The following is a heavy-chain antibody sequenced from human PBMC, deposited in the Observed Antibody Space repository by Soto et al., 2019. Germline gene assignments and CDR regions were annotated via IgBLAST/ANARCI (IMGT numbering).Heavy chain of an antibody. CDR1: GFTFSSFG. V-gene: IGHV3-33*01. J-gene: IGHJ6*02. Sequence: QVQLVESGGGVVQPGRSLRLSCAASGFTFSSFGIHWVRQAPGKGLEWVAIIWYDGSNKYYADSVKGRFTISRDNSKNTLYLQMNSLRAEDTAVYYCARDKGADTYYYGMDVWGQGTTVTLSS. CDR3: ARDKGADTYYYGMDV. CDR2: IWYDGSNK.